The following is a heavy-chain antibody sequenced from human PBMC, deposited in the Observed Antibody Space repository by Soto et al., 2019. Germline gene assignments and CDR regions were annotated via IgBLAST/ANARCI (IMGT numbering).Heavy chain of an antibody. CDR1: GYTLTELS. V-gene: IGHV1-24*01. CDR3: AMMYSSGPKGAFDI. CDR2: FDPEDGET. Sequence: GASVKVSCKVSGYTLTELSMHWLRQAPGKGREWMGGFDPEDGETIYAQKFQGRATMTEDTSTDTAYMELSSLRSEDTAVYYCAMMYSSGPKGAFDIWAQGTMVTVSS. D-gene: IGHD6-19*01. J-gene: IGHJ3*02.